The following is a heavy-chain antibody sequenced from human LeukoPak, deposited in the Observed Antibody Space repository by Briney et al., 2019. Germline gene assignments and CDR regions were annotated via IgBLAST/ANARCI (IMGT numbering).Heavy chain of an antibody. V-gene: IGHV4-34*01. D-gene: IGHD2-8*01. Sequence: SETLSLTCAVYGGSFSGYYWSWIRQPPGRGLEWIGEINHSGSTNYNPSLKSRVTISVDTSKNQFSLKLSSVTAADTAVYYCARAPAGVVDAFDIWGQGTMVTVSS. J-gene: IGHJ3*02. CDR2: INHSGST. CDR1: GGSFSGYY. CDR3: ARAPAGVVDAFDI.